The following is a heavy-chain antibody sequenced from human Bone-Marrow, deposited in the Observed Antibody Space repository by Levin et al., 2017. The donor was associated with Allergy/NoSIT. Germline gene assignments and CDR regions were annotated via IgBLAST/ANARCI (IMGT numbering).Heavy chain of an antibody. J-gene: IGHJ4*02. CDR1: GFTFSSYA. CDR2: ISYDGSNK. V-gene: IGHV3-30*04. CDR3: ARDDGYNYNYLAY. D-gene: IGHD5-24*01. Sequence: GGSLRLSCAASGFTFSSYAMNWVRQAPGKGLEWVAVISYDGSNKNYADSVKGRFTISRDTSKNTLYLQMNSLRVEDTAVYYCARDDGYNYNYLAYWYQGALVTGSS.